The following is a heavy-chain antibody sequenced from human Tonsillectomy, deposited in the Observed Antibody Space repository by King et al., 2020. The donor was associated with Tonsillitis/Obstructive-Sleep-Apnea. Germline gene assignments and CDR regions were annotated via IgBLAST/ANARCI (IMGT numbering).Heavy chain of an antibody. Sequence: VQLVESGGGVVQPGRSLRLSCAASGFTFSSYGMHWVRQAQGKGLEWVTFISYDGSNKYYADSVKGRFTISRDNSKNALYLRMNSLRAEDTAVYYCAKDVTNYFYGMDVWGQGTTVTVSS. J-gene: IGHJ6*02. V-gene: IGHV3-30*18. CDR3: AKDVTNYFYGMDV. CDR1: GFTFSSYG. CDR2: ISYDGSNK.